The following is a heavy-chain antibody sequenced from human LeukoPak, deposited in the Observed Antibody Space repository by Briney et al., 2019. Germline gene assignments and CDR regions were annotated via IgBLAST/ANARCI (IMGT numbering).Heavy chain of an antibody. V-gene: IGHV1-24*01. Sequence: ASVKVSCKVSGYTLTELSMHWVRQAPGKGLEWMGGFDPEDGETIYAQKFQGRVTMTEDTSTDTAYMELSSLRSEDTAVYYCATFDADIAAAGYYFDYWGQGTLVTVSS. J-gene: IGHJ4*02. CDR2: FDPEDGET. CDR1: GYTLTELS. D-gene: IGHD6-13*01. CDR3: ATFDADIAAAGYYFDY.